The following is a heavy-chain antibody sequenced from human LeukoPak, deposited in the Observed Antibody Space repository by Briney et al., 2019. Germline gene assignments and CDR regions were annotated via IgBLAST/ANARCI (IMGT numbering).Heavy chain of an antibody. CDR3: TRLIAAAKKFDY. CDR2: IRSKANSYAT. V-gene: IGHV3-73*01. Sequence: PGGSLRLSCAASGFTFSGSAMHWVRQASRKGLEWVGRIRSKANSYATAYAASVKGRFTISRDDSKNTAYLQMNSLKTEDTAVYYCTRLIAAAKKFDYWGQGTLVTVSS. CDR1: GFTFSGSA. J-gene: IGHJ4*02. D-gene: IGHD6-13*01.